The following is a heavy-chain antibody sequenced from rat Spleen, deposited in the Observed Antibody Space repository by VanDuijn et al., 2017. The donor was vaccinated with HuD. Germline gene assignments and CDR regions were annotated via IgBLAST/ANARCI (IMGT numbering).Heavy chain of an antibody. CDR2: ISYSGST. Sequence: EVQLQESGPGLVKPSQSLSLTCSVTGYSITSNYWAWIRKFPGDKMEWMGYISYSGSTSYNPSLKSRISIIRDTSKNQFFLQLNSVTTEDTATYYCTTGPRILRLDWFAYWGQGTLVTVSS. V-gene: IGHV3-1*01. J-gene: IGHJ3*01. D-gene: IGHD1-6*01. CDR3: TTGPRILRLDWFAY. CDR1: GYSITSNY.